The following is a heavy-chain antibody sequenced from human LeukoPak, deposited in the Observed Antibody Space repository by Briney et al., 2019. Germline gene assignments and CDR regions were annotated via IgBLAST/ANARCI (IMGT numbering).Heavy chain of an antibody. D-gene: IGHD4-23*01. CDR2: ISYDGSNK. CDR1: GFTFSSYG. V-gene: IGHV3-30*18. CDR3: AKEDDYGGNSEKIQSGYFDY. J-gene: IGHJ4*02. Sequence: GGSLRLSCAASGFTFSSYGMHWVRQAPGKGLEWVAVISYDGSNKYYADSVKGRFTISRDNSKNTLYLQMNSLRAEDTAVYYCAKEDDYGGNSEKIQSGYFDYWGQGTLVTVSP.